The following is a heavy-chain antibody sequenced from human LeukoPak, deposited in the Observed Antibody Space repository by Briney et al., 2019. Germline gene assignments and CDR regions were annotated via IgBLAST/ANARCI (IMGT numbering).Heavy chain of an antibody. CDR2: IKHDGSEK. D-gene: IGHD3-3*01. CDR3: AKQPTGYIDFWSGYYQYFDY. J-gene: IGHJ4*02. CDR1: GFTFSSYW. V-gene: IGHV3-7*01. Sequence: PRGSLRLSCAASGFTFSSYWMSWVRQAPGKGLEWVANIKHDGSEKYYVDSVKGRFTISRDNAKNSLYLQMNSLRAEDTAVYHRAKQPTGYIDFWSGYYQYFDYWGQGTLVTVS.